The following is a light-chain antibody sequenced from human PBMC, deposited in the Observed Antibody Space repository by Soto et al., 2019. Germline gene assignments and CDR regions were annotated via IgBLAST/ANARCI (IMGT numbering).Light chain of an antibody. CDR2: DAS. Sequence: EIVLTQSPATLSLSPGERATLSCRASQSVSNHLAWYQQKPGQAPRLLIYDASKRATGSPARFSGSGSGTDFTLKISRVEAEDVGVYYCMQALQTPPTFGQGTKLEIK. CDR1: QSVSNH. V-gene: IGKV3-11*01. CDR3: MQALQTPPT. J-gene: IGKJ2*01.